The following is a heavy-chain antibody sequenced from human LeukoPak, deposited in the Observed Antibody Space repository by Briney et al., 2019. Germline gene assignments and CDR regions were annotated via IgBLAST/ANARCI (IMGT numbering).Heavy chain of an antibody. CDR2: ISSSSNSI. CDR1: GFTFSTYS. CDR3: ARGFRYGSNWGFDY. Sequence: GGSLRLSCAASGFTFSTYSMNWVRQAPGKGLEWVSYISSSSNSIYYADSVKGRFTISRDNARNSLYLQMSSLKTEDTAVYYCARGFRYGSNWGFDYWGQGTLVTVSS. V-gene: IGHV3-48*01. D-gene: IGHD5-24*01. J-gene: IGHJ4*02.